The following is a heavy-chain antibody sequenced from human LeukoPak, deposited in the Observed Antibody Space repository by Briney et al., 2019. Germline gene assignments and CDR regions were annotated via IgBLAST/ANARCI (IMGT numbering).Heavy chain of an antibody. CDR2: ISYDGSNK. D-gene: IGHD4-17*01. Sequence: GGSLRLSCAASGFSFSNFGMHWVRQAPGKGLECVAVISYDGSNKFYVDSVKGRFTISRDNSNNALYLQMNSLRTEDTAVYYCTKEPTATARSGYWGPGTLVTVSS. V-gene: IGHV3-30*18. CDR3: TKEPTATARSGY. CDR1: GFSFSNFG. J-gene: IGHJ4*02.